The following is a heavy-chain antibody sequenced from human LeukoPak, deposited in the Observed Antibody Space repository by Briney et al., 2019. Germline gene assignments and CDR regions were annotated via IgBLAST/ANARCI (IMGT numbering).Heavy chain of an antibody. CDR2: ISYTGTYI. CDR3: VRDRGTYRPIDY. D-gene: IGHD1-26*01. J-gene: IGHJ4*02. CDR1: AFSLNAYD. V-gene: IGHV3-21*04. Sequence: GGSLRLSCAASAFSLNAYDMNWVRQAPGKGLEWVSSISYTGTYIYYADSVKGRFTISRDNAQNSLYLQMNSLRAEDTAIYYCVRDRGTYRPIDYWGQGTLVTVSS.